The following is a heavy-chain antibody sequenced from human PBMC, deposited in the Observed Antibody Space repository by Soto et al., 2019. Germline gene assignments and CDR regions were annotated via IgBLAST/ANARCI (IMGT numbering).Heavy chain of an antibody. D-gene: IGHD1-7*01. CDR3: ARDLRNWNYARRDYGMDV. Sequence: SVKVSCKASGGTFSSYAISWVRQAPGQGLEWMGGIIPIFGTANYAQKFQGRVTITADESTSTAYMELSSLRSEDTAVYYCARDLRNWNYARRDYGMDVWGQGTTVT. V-gene: IGHV1-69*13. CDR1: GGTFSSYA. J-gene: IGHJ6*02. CDR2: IIPIFGTA.